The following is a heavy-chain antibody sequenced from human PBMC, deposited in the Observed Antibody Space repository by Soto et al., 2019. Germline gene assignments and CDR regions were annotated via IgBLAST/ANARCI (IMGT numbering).Heavy chain of an antibody. D-gene: IGHD3-16*01. CDR1: GFSLSTSGVG. Sequence: QITLKESGPPLVKPTQTLTLTCTFSGFSLSTSGVGVGWIRQPPGKALEWLALIYWDDDKRYSPSLKSRLTIPKDTSKNQVVLTMTNMDAVDTATYYCAHKGDGDRGFTYWGRGTLVTVSS. CDR3: AHKGDGDRGFTY. CDR2: IYWDDDK. V-gene: IGHV2-5*02. J-gene: IGHJ4*02.